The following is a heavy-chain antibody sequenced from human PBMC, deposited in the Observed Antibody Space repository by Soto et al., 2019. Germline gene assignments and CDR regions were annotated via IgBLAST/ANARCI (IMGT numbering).Heavy chain of an antibody. CDR1: GCTFTSYD. J-gene: IGHJ4*02. V-gene: IGHV1-8*01. CDR3: ARGGVFFFAAPTNPFDY. D-gene: IGHD3-10*01. Sequence: QVQLVQSGAEAKKPGASVKVSCKASGCTFTSYDINWVRQATGQGLEWMGWMNPNSGNTGYAQKFQGRVTMTRNTSISTAYMELSSLRSEDTAVYYCARGGVFFFAAPTNPFDYWGQGTLVTVSS. CDR2: MNPNSGNT.